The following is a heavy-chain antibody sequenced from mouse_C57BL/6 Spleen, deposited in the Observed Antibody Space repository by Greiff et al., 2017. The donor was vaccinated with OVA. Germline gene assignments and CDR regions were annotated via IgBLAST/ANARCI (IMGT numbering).Heavy chain of an antibody. J-gene: IGHJ2*01. CDR2: IYPGDGDT. Sequence: QVQLQQSGPELVKPGASVKISCKASGYAFSSYWMNWVKQRPGKGLEWIGRIYPGDGDTNYNGKFKGKATLTADKSSSTAYMQLSSLTSEDSAVYVCSSARGRRYDFDYWGQGTTLTVSS. CDR1: GYAFSSYW. CDR3: SSARGRRYDFDY. D-gene: IGHD2-14*01. V-gene: IGHV1-82*01.